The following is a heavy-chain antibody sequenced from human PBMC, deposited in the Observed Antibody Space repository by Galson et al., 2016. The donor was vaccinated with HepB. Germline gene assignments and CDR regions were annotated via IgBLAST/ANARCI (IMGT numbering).Heavy chain of an antibody. D-gene: IGHD2/OR15-2a*01. CDR3: AKRHEYCPPVGCSVDY. J-gene: IGHJ4*02. CDR1: GFLFRSYG. Sequence: SLRLSCAGSGFLFRSYGMHWVRQAPGKGLEWAAADSMDGRRKFYSDSVKGRFTISRDNFNNMLYLQMSSLIPDDTAVYFCAKRHEYCPPVGCSVDYWGQGTLVSVSS. CDR2: DSMDGRRK. V-gene: IGHV3-30*18.